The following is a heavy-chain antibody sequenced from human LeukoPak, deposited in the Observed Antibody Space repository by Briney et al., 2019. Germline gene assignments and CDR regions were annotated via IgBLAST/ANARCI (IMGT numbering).Heavy chain of an antibody. V-gene: IGHV1-18*01. J-gene: IGHJ4*02. CDR3: ARDTVRYFDWSVFDY. CDR1: GYTFTSYG. D-gene: IGHD3-9*01. Sequence: GASVKVSCKASGYTFTSYGISWVRQAPGQGLECMGWISAYNGNTNYAQKLQGRVTMTTDTSTSTAYMELRSLRSDDTAVYYCARDTVRYFDWSVFDYWGQGTLVTVSS. CDR2: ISAYNGNT.